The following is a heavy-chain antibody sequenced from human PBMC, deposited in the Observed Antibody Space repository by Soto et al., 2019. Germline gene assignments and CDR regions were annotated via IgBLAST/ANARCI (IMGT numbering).Heavy chain of an antibody. V-gene: IGHV4-39*07. J-gene: IGHJ4*01. CDR3: ARVHVMVVAGSTFDY. CDR2: IYHGGTT. D-gene: IGHD6-19*01. Sequence: SETLSLTCTVSGVSISSGGYYWGWIRQHPGKGPEWIASIYHGGTTFYNPSLKSRITISVDTSNNQFSLKLTSVTAADTAVYYCARVHVMVVAGSTFDYWGHGTLVTVSS. CDR1: GVSISSGGYY.